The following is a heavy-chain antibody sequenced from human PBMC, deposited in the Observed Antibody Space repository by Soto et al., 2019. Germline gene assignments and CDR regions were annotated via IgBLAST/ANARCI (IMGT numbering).Heavy chain of an antibody. J-gene: IGHJ4*02. CDR1: GGTFSSYT. D-gene: IGHD3-3*01. V-gene: IGHV1-69*02. CDR2: IIPILGIA. CDR3: ARGPYDSEKGFVDY. Sequence: ASVKVSCKASGGTFSSYTISWVRQAPGQGLEWMGRIIPILGIANYAQKFQGRVTITADKSTSTAYMELSGLRSEDTAVYYCARGPYDSEKGFVDYWGQGTLVTVSS.